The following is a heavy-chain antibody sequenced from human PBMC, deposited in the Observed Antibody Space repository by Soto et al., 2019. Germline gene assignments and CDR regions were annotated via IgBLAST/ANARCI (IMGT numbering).Heavy chain of an antibody. CDR2: ITSDGKSK. Sequence: VGSLRLSCAASGFNFSNHWMHWVRQRPAEGLVWVSRITSDGKSKAYAESVKGRFAISRDNAKNTLYLQMNGLTAEDTAVYYCARESGDWPLNSFDPWGQATPVTFSS. D-gene: IGHD2-21*02. CDR1: GFNFSNHW. V-gene: IGHV3-74*01. J-gene: IGHJ5*02. CDR3: ARESGDWPLNSFDP.